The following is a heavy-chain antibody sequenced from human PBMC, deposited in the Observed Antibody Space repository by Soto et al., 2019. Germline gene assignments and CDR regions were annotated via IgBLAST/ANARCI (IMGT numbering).Heavy chain of an antibody. Sequence: EVQLVESGGGLVQPGRSLRLSCAASGFTFDDYAMHWVRQAPGKGLEWVSGISWNSGSIGYADSVKGRFTISRDNAKNSLYLQMNSLRAEDTALYYCAKSDCSSTSCFTYFDYWGQGTLVTVSS. CDR2: ISWNSGSI. J-gene: IGHJ4*02. D-gene: IGHD2-2*01. V-gene: IGHV3-9*01. CDR3: AKSDCSSTSCFTYFDY. CDR1: GFTFDDYA.